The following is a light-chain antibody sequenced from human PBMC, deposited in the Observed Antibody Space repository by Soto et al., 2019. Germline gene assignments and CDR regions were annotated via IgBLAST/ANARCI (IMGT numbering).Light chain of an antibody. CDR3: QQYDSFSVT. CDR2: DVS. J-gene: IGKJ1*01. CDR1: QRISGW. V-gene: IGKV1-5*01. Sequence: GDTVTITCRASQRISGWLAWHQQKPEKTPKLLIYDVSALKRGVPPRFSGSGSGTEFTLTISSLQPEDFATSYCQQYDSFSVTFGQGTKVDIK.